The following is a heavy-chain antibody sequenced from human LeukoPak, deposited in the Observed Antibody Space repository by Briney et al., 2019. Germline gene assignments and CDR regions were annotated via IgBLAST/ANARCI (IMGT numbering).Heavy chain of an antibody. CDR1: GFTFNNYG. J-gene: IGHJ6*03. D-gene: IGHD2-15*01. CDR2: ISGSGDNT. V-gene: IGHV3-21*04. CDR3: ARVLRYCSGGNCYSGGLGYMDV. Sequence: GGSLRLSCGASGFTFNNYGMNWVRQAPGKGVEWVSAISGSGDNTYYADSVKGRFTISRDNAKNSLFLQMNSLRAEDTAVYYCARVLRYCSGGNCYSGGLGYMDVWGKGTTVTISS.